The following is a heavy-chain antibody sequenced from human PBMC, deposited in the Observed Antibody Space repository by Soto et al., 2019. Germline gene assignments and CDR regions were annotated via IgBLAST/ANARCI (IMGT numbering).Heavy chain of an antibody. CDR3: ARGSGAHTVTTKGHDY. D-gene: IGHD4-17*01. CDR1: GFTFSSYW. Sequence: EVQLVESGGGLVQPGGSLRLSCAASGFTFSSYWMHWDRQAPGKGLVWVSRINSDGSSTSYADSVKGRFTISRDNAKNTLYLQMNSLRAEDTAVYYCARGSGAHTVTTKGHDYWGQGTLVTVSS. CDR2: INSDGSST. J-gene: IGHJ4*02. V-gene: IGHV3-74*01.